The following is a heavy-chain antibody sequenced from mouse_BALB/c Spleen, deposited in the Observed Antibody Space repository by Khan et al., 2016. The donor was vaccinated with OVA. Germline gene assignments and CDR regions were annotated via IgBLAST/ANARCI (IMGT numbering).Heavy chain of an antibody. Sequence: EVKLVESGGGLVQPGGSRKLSCAASGFTFSDYGMAWVRQAPGRGPEWVAFISNLAYSIYYADTLTGRFTISRENAKNTLYLDMSSLRSEDTAMYYCSRSCAMDDWGQGTSVTVSS. V-gene: IGHV5-15*02. CDR2: ISNLAYSI. CDR1: GFTFSDYG. J-gene: IGHJ4*01. CDR3: SRSCAMDD.